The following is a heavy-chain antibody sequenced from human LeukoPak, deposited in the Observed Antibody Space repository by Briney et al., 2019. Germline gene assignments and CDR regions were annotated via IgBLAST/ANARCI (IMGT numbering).Heavy chain of an antibody. CDR2: IHYGGTT. CDR1: GGSIGSGYY. CDR3: TRDIGDFVSDF. J-gene: IGHJ4*02. V-gene: IGHV4-39*02. Sequence: SETLSLTCTVAGGSIGSGYYWAWIRQPPGKGLEWIGSIHYGGTTHYNPSLQSRVTISADTSKNQFALDLRSVTAADTAVYYCTRDIGDFVSDFWGQGTLVTVSS. D-gene: IGHD2-21*02.